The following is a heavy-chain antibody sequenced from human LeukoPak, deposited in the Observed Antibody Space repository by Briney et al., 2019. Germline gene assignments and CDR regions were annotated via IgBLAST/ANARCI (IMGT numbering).Heavy chain of an antibody. Sequence: GESLKISCKGSGYSFTSYWIGWVRQMPGKGLEWRGIIYPGDSDTRYSPSFQGQVTISADKSISTAYLQWSSLKTSDTAMYYCARLSEATVTTYYYYGMDVWGQGTTVTVSS. CDR1: GYSFTSYW. CDR3: ARLSEATVTTYYYYGMDV. CDR2: IYPGDSDT. J-gene: IGHJ6*02. V-gene: IGHV5-51*01. D-gene: IGHD4-17*01.